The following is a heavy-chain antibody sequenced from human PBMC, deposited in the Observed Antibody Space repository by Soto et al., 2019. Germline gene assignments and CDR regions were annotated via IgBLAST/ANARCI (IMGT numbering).Heavy chain of an antibody. CDR3: ARDESSSWYVNTGYYMDV. Sequence: EVQLVESGGGLVKPGGSLRLSCAASGFTFSSYSMNWVRQAPGKGLEWVSSISSSSSYIYYADSVKGRFTISRDNAKNSLYLHMNSLRAEDTAVYYCARDESSSWYVNTGYYMDVWGKGTTVTVSS. CDR1: GFTFSSYS. D-gene: IGHD6-13*01. CDR2: ISSSSSYI. J-gene: IGHJ6*03. V-gene: IGHV3-21*01.